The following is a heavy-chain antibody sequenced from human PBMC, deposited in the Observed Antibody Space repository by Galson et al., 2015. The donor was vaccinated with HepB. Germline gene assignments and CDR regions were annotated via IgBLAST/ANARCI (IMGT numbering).Heavy chain of an antibody. D-gene: IGHD2-21*02. J-gene: IGHJ5*02. CDR1: GFTFSGYW. V-gene: IGHV3-74*01. CDR2: INGDGDNT. CDR3: ARPRLPGAHNPFDP. Sequence: SLRLSCAASGFTFSGYWMHWVRQVPGKGLVWVSRINGDGDNTNYADSVKGRFTISRDNAKNTLYLQMNSLRAEDTAVYYCARPRLPGAHNPFDPWGQGTLVTVSS.